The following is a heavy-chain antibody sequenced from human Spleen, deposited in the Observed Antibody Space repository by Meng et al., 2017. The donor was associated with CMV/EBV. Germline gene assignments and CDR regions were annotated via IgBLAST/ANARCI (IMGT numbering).Heavy chain of an antibody. V-gene: IGHV3-30*02. CDR2: TRYDGINK. J-gene: IGHJ4*02. D-gene: IGHD2-2*01. CDR1: GFTFRSFG. CDR3: AKVLVGYCSTTSCPPDY. Sequence: GESLKISCSASGFTFRSFGVHWVRQAPGKGLEWVAFTRYDGINKYYGDSVRGRFTISRDNSKNTLYLQMNSLRAEDTAVYYCAKVLVGYCSTTSCPPDYWGQGTLVTVSS.